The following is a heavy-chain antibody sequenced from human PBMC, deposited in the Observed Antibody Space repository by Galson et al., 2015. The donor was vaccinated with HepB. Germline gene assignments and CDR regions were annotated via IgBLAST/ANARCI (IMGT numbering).Heavy chain of an antibody. V-gene: IGHV3-7*01. J-gene: IGHJ4*02. CDR1: GFTFSSYW. D-gene: IGHD3-3*01. Sequence: SLRLSCAASGFTFSSYWMNWVRQAPGKGLEWVAKIERDGSDKWYVDSVKGRFTISRDNAKMSLYLQLNSLRVEDTAVYYCAREMGRYDFWSGKGYFDYWGQGTLVTVSS. CDR2: IERDGSDK. CDR3: AREMGRYDFWSGKGYFDY.